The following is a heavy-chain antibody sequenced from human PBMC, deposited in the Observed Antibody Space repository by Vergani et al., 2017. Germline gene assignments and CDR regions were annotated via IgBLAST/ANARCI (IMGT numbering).Heavy chain of an antibody. V-gene: IGHV4-59*01. D-gene: IGHD6-13*01. CDR3: ARGGNSWPYYFDY. CDR2: IYYSGST. CDR1: GSSISSYY. Sequence: QVQLQESGPGLVKPSETLSLTCTVSGSSISSYYWSWIRQPPGKGLEWIGYIYYSGSTNYNPSLKSRVTISVDTSKNQFSLKLSSVTAADTAVYYCARGGNSWPYYFDYWGQGTLVTVSS. J-gene: IGHJ4*02.